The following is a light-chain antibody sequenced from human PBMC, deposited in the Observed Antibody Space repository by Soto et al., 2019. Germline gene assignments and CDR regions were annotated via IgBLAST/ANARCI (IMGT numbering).Light chain of an antibody. Sequence: DIQMTQSPSTLSASPGDRVIITCRASQSINNWLAWYQQRPGEAPKLLIYKASHLQSGVPSRFNGSGSGTEFSLTISSLQPADFATYYCQHYNNYPWTFGQGTKVEIK. J-gene: IGKJ1*01. CDR3: QHYNNYPWT. V-gene: IGKV1-5*03. CDR1: QSINNW. CDR2: KAS.